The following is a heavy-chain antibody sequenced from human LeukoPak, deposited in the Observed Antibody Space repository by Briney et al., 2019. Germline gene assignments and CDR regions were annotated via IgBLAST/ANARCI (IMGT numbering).Heavy chain of an antibody. Sequence: ASVKVSCKASGYTFTSYDINWVRQATGPGLEWMEWMNPNSGNTGYAQKFQGRVTITRNTSISTAYMELSSLRSEDTAVYYCAREVRHGDYYFVYWGQGTLLTVSS. V-gene: IGHV1-8*03. CDR3: AREVRHGDYYFVY. J-gene: IGHJ4*02. CDR2: MNPNSGNT. D-gene: IGHD4-17*01. CDR1: GYTFTSYD.